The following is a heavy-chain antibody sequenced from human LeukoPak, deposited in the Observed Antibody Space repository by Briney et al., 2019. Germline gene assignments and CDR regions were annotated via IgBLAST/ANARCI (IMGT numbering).Heavy chain of an antibody. CDR3: AKVTYWGESYYFDY. CDR2: ISWDGGST. D-gene: IGHD3-16*01. CDR1: GFTFDDYA. V-gene: IGHV3-43D*03. Sequence: GGSLRLSCAASGFTFDDYAMHWVRQAPGKGLEWVSLISWDGGSTYYADSVKGRFTISRDNSKNSLYLQMNSLRAEDTALYYCAKVTYWGESYYFDYWGQGNLVTVSS. J-gene: IGHJ4*02.